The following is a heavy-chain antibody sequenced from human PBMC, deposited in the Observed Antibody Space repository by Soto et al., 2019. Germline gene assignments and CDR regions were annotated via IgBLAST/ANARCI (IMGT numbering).Heavy chain of an antibody. CDR3: ARSRYDFWSGFLGYGMDV. J-gene: IGHJ6*02. CDR2: IYYSGST. V-gene: IGHV4-39*07. D-gene: IGHD3-3*01. Sequence: SETLSLTCTVSGGSISSSSYYWGWIRQPPGKGLEWIGSIYYSGSTYYNPSLKSRVTISVDTSKNQFSLKLSSVTAADTAVYYCARSRYDFWSGFLGYGMDVWGQGTTVTVSS. CDR1: GGSISSSSYY.